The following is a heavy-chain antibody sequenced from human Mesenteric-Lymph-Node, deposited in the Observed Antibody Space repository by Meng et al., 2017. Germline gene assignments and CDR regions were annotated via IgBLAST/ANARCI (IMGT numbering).Heavy chain of an antibody. V-gene: IGHV3-21*01. J-gene: IGHJ4*02. CDR3: ATGYSSSWSPY. CDR1: GFTFSSYS. D-gene: IGHD6-13*01. Sequence: GESLKISCAASGFTFSSYSMNWVRQAPGKGLEWVSSISSSSSYIYYADSVKGRFTISRDNAKNSLYLQMNSLRAEDTAVYYCATGYSSSWSPYWGQGTLVTVSS. CDR2: ISSSSSYI.